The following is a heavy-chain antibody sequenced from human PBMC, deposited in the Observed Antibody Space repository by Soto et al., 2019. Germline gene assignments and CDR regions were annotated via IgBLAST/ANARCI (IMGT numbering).Heavy chain of an antibody. D-gene: IGHD2-15*01. V-gene: IGHV3-23*01. CDR3: ARDIQGRGATSGDDAFDI. CDR2: ISSSGGTT. CDR1: EFTFSNYA. J-gene: IGHJ3*02. Sequence: GGSLRLSCVASEFTFSNYAMNWVRQAPGEGPEWVSLISSSGGTTYYADSVKGRFSISRDNSKNTLYLQMNSMRVEDTAIYFCARDIQGRGATSGDDAFDISGQGTMVTVAS.